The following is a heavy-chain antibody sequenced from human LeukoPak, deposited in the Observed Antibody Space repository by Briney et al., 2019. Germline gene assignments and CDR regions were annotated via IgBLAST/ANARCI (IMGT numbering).Heavy chain of an antibody. CDR3: TTWSSQFDY. V-gene: IGHV3-15*01. CDR2: IQSKTDGGTT. J-gene: IGHJ4*02. Sequence: GGSLRLSCAAPGFTFSDAWMTWVRQAPGKGLECVGFIQSKTDGGTTDSAAPVKGRFTVSRDDSKNTLYLRMNSLKTEDTAVYYCTTWSSQFDYWGQGTLVTVSS. CDR1: GFTFSDAW. D-gene: IGHD6-6*01.